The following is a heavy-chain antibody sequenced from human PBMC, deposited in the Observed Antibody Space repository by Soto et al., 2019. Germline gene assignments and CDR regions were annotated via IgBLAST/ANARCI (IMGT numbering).Heavy chain of an antibody. CDR2: IIPIFGTA. J-gene: IGHJ6*02. CDR3: ARDCSGGSCYSDYYYGMDV. CDR1: GGTFSSYA. Sequence: QVQLVQSGAEVKKPGSSVKVSCKASGGTFSSYAISWVRQAPGQGLEWMGGIIPIFGTANYAQKFQGRVTITADKSTSTAYMELSSLRSEDTAVYYCARDCSGGSCYSDYYYGMDVWGQGTTVTVS. D-gene: IGHD2-15*01. V-gene: IGHV1-69*06.